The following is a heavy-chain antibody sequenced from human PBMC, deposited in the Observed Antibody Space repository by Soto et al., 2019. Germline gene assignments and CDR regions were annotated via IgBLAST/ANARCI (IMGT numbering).Heavy chain of an antibody. CDR2: ISGSGGST. CDR3: AKDYGVSIGRWGPWLYGMDV. Sequence: EVQLLESGGGLVQPGGSLRLSCAASGFTFSSYAMSWVRQAPGKGLEWVSAISGSGGSTYYADSVKGRFTISRDNSKNTLYLQMNSLRAEDTAVYYCAKDYGVSIGRWGPWLYGMDVWGQGTTVTVSS. J-gene: IGHJ6*02. D-gene: IGHD4-17*01. CDR1: GFTFSSYA. V-gene: IGHV3-23*01.